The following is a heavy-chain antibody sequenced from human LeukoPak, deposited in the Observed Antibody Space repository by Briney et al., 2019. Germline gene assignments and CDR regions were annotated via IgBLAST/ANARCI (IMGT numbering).Heavy chain of an antibody. CDR1: GYIFTNYG. V-gene: IGHV1-18*01. CDR2: SSSYKGNT. CDR3: GRGGGLAPTDYGVHVY. D-gene: IGHD4-17*01. Sequence: GAVKDSCKASGYIFTNYGISTVRPAPGQGLEWLGWSSSYKGNTYAAVKFQGTMTMITEASTSSAYMVLRSLRSDDTAVYYCGRGGGLAPTDYGVHVYWGQGTLVTVSS. J-gene: IGHJ4*02.